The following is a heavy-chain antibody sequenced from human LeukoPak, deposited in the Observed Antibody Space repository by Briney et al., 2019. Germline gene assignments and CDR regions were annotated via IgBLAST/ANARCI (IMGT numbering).Heavy chain of an antibody. J-gene: IGHJ4*02. CDR1: GGTFSSYA. CDR3: ARNGRDGYPGYFDY. D-gene: IGHD5-24*01. CDR2: IIPIFGTA. V-gene: IGHV1-69*05. Sequence: GASVKVSCKASGGTFSSYAISWVRQAPGQGLEWMGGIIPIFGTANYAQKFQGRVTITTDESTSTAYMELSSLRSEDTAVYYCARNGRDGYPGYFDYWGQGTLVTVSS.